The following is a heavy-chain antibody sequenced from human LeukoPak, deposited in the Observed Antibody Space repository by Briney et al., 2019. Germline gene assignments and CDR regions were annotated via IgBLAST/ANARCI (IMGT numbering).Heavy chain of an antibody. CDR2: MNPNSGNT. D-gene: IGHD2-15*01. CDR1: GYTFTSYD. J-gene: IGHJ4*02. Sequence: HWASVKVSCKASGYTFTSYDINWVRQATGQGLEWMGWMNPNSGNTGYAQKFQGRVTMTRNTSISTAYMELSSLRSEDTAVYYCARGRPNCCGGSCYSDYWGQGTLVTVSS. CDR3: ARGRPNCCGGSCYSDY. V-gene: IGHV1-8*01.